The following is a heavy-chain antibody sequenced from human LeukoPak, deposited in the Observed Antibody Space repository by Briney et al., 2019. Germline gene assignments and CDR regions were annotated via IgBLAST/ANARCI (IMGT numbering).Heavy chain of an antibody. Sequence: GGSLRLSCAASGFTVSSNYMSWVRQAPGKGLEWVSVIYSGGSTYYADSVKGRFTISRDNSKNTLYLQMNSLRAEDTAVYYCARGRVGVPYSSSYAFDIWGQGTMVTVSS. D-gene: IGHD6-6*01. CDR3: ARGRVGVPYSSSYAFDI. V-gene: IGHV3-66*01. CDR2: IYSGGST. J-gene: IGHJ3*02. CDR1: GFTVSSNY.